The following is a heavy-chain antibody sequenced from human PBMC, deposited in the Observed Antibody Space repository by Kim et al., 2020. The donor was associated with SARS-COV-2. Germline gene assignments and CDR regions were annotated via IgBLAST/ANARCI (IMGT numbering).Heavy chain of an antibody. D-gene: IGHD5-12*01. CDR3: ARVALPGYDAFTV. Sequence: SETLSLTCTVSGGSIMTTAHYWGWIRQPPGKGLEWIGSIYYTGSIYYNPSLNSGVTISIDTSNHQFSLKLTSVTSANTAVYYCARVALPGYDAFTVWGQG. V-gene: IGHV4-39*01. CDR1: GGSIMTTAHY. J-gene: IGHJ3*01. CDR2: IYYTGSI.